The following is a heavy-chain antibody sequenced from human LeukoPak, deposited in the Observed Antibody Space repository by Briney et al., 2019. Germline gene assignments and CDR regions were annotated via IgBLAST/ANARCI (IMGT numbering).Heavy chain of an antibody. CDR2: ISSSGSTI. V-gene: IGHV3-48*03. CDR3: ATAPTGLGV. D-gene: IGHD4-17*01. CDR1: GFTFSSYE. J-gene: IGHJ6*02. Sequence: GGSLRLSCAASGFTFSSYEMNWVRQAPGKGLEWVSYISSSGSTIYYADSVKGRFTISRDNAKSSLYLQMNSLRAEDTAVYYCATAPTGLGVWGQGTTVTVSS.